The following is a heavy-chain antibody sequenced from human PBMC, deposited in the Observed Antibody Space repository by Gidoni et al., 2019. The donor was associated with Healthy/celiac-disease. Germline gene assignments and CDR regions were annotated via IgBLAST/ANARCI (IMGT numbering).Heavy chain of an antibody. V-gene: IGHV3-48*01. D-gene: IGHD6-6*01. CDR3: ARDSPGAARYYMDV. CDR1: GFTFSSYS. Sequence: EVQLVESGGGLVQPGGSLRLSCAASGFTFSSYSMNWVRQAPGKGLEWVSYISSSSSTIYYADSVKGRFTISRDNAKNSLYLQMNSLRAEDTAVYYCARDSPGAARYYMDVWGKGTTVTVSS. CDR2: ISSSSSTI. J-gene: IGHJ6*03.